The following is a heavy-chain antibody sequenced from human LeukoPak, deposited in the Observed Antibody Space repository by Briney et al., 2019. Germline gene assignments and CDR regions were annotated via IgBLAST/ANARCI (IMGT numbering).Heavy chain of an antibody. J-gene: IGHJ4*02. D-gene: IGHD6-13*01. CDR1: GFTFSDHY. CDR3: ARGHISATGRFDY. Sequence: PGGSLRLSCAASGFTFSDHYMSWIRQAPGKGLEWLSYISAGSSFTKYADSVKGRFTISRDNSKNSLYLRMNSLTAEDTAVYYCARGHISATGRFDYWGQGTLVTVSS. V-gene: IGHV3-11*06. CDR2: ISAGSSFT.